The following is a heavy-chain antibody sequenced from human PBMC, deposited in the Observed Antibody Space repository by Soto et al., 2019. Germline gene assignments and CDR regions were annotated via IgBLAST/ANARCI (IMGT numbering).Heavy chain of an antibody. Sequence: QVQLVQSGAEVKNPGASVKVSCKASGYTFSNYGISWLRQAPGQGLEWMGWISPHNGNTKYTQKFQGRVTMTADTSTSTAYMELMSLRCDDTAVFYCARVFCSWSYIAFDTWGQGTMVTVSS. J-gene: IGHJ3*02. CDR1: GYTFSNYG. CDR2: ISPHNGNT. CDR3: ARVFCSWSYIAFDT. V-gene: IGHV1-18*01. D-gene: IGHD3-10*01.